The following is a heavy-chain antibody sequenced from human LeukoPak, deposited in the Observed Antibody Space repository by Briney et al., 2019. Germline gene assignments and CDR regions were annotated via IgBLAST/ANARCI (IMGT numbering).Heavy chain of an antibody. CDR1: GYTFTGYY. Sequence: WASVKVSCKASGYTFTGYYIHWVRQAPGQGLEWMGWINPNSGGTSFAQKFQGRVTMTRDTSISTAYMELSRLRSDDTAVYYCARDRYSGSYYFDYWGQGTLVTVPS. V-gene: IGHV1-2*02. J-gene: IGHJ4*02. CDR2: INPNSGGT. CDR3: ARDRYSGSYYFDY. D-gene: IGHD1-26*01.